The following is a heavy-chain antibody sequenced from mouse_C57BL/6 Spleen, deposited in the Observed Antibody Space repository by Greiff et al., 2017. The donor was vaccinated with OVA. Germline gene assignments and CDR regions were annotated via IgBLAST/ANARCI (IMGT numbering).Heavy chain of an antibody. CDR3: ARSPLYYYGSHWYFDV. D-gene: IGHD1-1*01. V-gene: IGHV8-12*01. CDR1: GFSLSTSGMG. J-gene: IGHJ1*03. Sequence: VKLMESGPGILQSSQTLSLTCSFSGFSLSTSGMGVSWIRQPSGKGLEWLAHIYWGDDKRYNPSLKSRLTIPKDTSRNQVFLTFTSVDTADTATYYCARSPLYYYGSHWYFDVWGTGTTVTVSS. CDR2: IYWGDDK.